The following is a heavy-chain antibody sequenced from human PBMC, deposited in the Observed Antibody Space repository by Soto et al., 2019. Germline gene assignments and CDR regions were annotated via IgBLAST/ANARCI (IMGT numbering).Heavy chain of an antibody. J-gene: IGHJ6*02. V-gene: IGHV4-34*01. CDR3: ARAVIAAAGYYSYYGMDV. D-gene: IGHD6-13*01. CDR2: INHSGST. Sequence: QVQLQQWGAGLLKPSETLSLTCAVYGGSFSGYYWSWIRQPPGKGLEWIGEINHSGSTNYNPSLKSRVTISVDTSKKQFSLKLSSVTAADTAVYYCARAVIAAAGYYSYYGMDVCGQGTTVTGS. CDR1: GGSFSGYY.